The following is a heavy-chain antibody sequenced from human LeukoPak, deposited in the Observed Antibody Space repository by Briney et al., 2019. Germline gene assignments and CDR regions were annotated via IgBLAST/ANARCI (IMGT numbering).Heavy chain of an antibody. CDR2: IDANSGGT. CDR1: GFTFTGYY. V-gene: IGHV1-2*02. CDR3: ARDLFWTGYYYLDF. Sequence: ASVKVSCKTSGFTFTGYYFHWTRQAPGQGLEWMGSIDANSGGTEYAQKFQGRVTMTRDTSLSTAYMEVTSLTSDDTAVYYCARDLFWTGYYYLDFWGQGTLVTVSS. D-gene: IGHD3/OR15-3a*01. J-gene: IGHJ4*02.